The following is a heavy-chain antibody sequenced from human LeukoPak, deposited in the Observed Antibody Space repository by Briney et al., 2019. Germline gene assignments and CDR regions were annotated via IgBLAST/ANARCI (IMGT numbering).Heavy chain of an antibody. CDR3: AKSLYGSGSYYNWFDP. Sequence: SETLSLTCAVYGGSFSGYYWSWIRQPPGKGLEWIGEINHRGSTNYNPSLKRRVTMSLDTSKNQFSLKLSSVTAADTAVYYCAKSLYGSGSYYNWFDPWGQGTLVTVSS. J-gene: IGHJ5*02. CDR2: INHRGST. V-gene: IGHV4-34*01. D-gene: IGHD3-10*01. CDR1: GGSFSGYY.